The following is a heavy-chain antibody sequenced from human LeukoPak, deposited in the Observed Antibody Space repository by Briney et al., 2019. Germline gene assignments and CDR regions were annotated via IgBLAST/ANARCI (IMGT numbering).Heavy chain of an antibody. J-gene: IGHJ3*02. V-gene: IGHV4-31*03. CDR2: IYYSGST. CDR3: ARMVVTAVHGAFDI. Sequence: SETLSLTCTVSGGSISSGGYYWSWIRQHPGKGLEWIGYIYYSGSTYYNPSLKSRVTISVDTSKNQFSLKLSSVTAADTAVYYCARMVVTAVHGAFDIWGQGTMVTVSS. CDR1: GGSISSGGYY. D-gene: IGHD2-21*02.